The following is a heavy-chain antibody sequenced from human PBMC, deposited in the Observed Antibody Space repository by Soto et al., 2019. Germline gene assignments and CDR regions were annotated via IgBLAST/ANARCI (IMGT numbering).Heavy chain of an antibody. CDR1: GFTFRSYS. CDR2: ISSSSGTI. Sequence: EVQLVESGGGLVQPGGSLRLSCVASGFTFRSYSLNWVRQAPGKGLEWISYISSSSGTIYYADSVKGRFTISRDNAENSLDLQMSSLRDDDTAVYYCAREDPWSANADDMDVWGQGTTVTVSS. J-gene: IGHJ6*02. D-gene: IGHD3-3*01. V-gene: IGHV3-48*02. CDR3: AREDPWSANADDMDV.